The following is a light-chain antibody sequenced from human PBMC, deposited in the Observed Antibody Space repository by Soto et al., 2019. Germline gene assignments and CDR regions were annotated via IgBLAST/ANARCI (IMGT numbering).Light chain of an antibody. V-gene: IGLV4-69*01. CDR3: QTWSTGIRV. CDR2: LNSDGSH. CDR1: SGHSSSA. J-gene: IGLJ3*02. Sequence: QPVLTQSPSASASLGASVKLTCTLSSGHSSSAIAWHQQQPEKGPRYLMKLNSDGSHSKGDGIPDRFSGSSSGTERYLTISSLQSEDEADYYCQTWSTGIRVFGGGTKLTVL.